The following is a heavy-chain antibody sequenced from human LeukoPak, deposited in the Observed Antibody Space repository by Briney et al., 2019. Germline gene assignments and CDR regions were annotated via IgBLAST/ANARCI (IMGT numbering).Heavy chain of an antibody. CDR1: GYTFTSYY. D-gene: IGHD3-22*01. V-gene: IGHV1-46*01. CDR3: ARGYYYDSSGYPGCFDY. J-gene: IGHJ4*02. Sequence: ASVKVSCKASGYTFTSYYMHWVRQAPGQGLEWMGIINPSGGSTSYAQKFQGRVTMTRDTSTSTVYMELSSLRSEDTAVYYCARGYYYDSSGYPGCFDYWGQGTLVTVSS. CDR2: INPSGGST.